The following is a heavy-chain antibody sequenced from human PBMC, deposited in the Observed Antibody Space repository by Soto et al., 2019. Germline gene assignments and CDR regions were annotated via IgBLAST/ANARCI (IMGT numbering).Heavy chain of an antibody. J-gene: IGHJ4*02. D-gene: IGHD6-19*01. CDR2: ISDGGST. CDR3: ARDSIFGYSSGWGIIGV. Sequence: SETLSLTCNVSGGSIYTYYWNWIRQSPGKGLEWIGYISDGGSTNYNPSLMSRLTISVDTSKNQFSLKLSSVTAADTAVYYCARDSIFGYSSGWGIIGVWGQGTLVTVSS. V-gene: IGHV4-59*12. CDR1: GGSIYTYY.